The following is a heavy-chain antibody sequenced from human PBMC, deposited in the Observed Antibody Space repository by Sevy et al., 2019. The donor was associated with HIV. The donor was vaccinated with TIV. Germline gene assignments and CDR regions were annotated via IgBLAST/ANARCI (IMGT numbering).Heavy chain of an antibody. CDR2: IYSGGST. V-gene: IGHV3-53*01. D-gene: IGHD3-22*01. CDR3: ARWAHYYDSSGFDY. J-gene: IGHJ4*02. Sequence: GGSLRLSCAASGFTVSSNYMSWVRQAPGKGLEWVSVIYSGGSTYYADSVKGRFTISRDNSKNTLYLQMNSLSAEDTAVYYCARWAHYYDSSGFDYWGQGTLVTVSS. CDR1: GFTVSSNY.